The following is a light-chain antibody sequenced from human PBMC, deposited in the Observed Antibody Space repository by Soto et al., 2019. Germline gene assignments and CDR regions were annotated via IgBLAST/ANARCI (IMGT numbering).Light chain of an antibody. CDR1: SGSIASNY. V-gene: IGLV6-57*04. Sequence: FMLTQPHSVSESPGKTVTISCTRSSGSIASNYVQWYQQRPGSAPIIVIYEDNQRHSGVPDRFSGSIDSSSNSASLTISGLKTEDEADYYCQSYDNRNPWVFGGGTKLTVL. CDR3: QSYDNRNPWV. CDR2: EDN. J-gene: IGLJ3*02.